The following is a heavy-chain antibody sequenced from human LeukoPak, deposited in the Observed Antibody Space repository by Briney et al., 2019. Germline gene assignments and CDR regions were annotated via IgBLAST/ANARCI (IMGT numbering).Heavy chain of an antibody. CDR1: GFSLSTSGMC. CDR2: IDWDDDK. J-gene: IGHJ4*02. D-gene: IGHD3-10*01. Sequence: SGPTLVHSTPTLALTFTFYGFSLSTSGMCVSWIRQPPGKALEWLALIDWDDDKYYSTSLKTRLTISKHTPKNQVVLTMTNMDPVNTATYYCARASVGFGESYFDYWGQGTLVTVSS. V-gene: IGHV2-70*01. CDR3: ARASVGFGESYFDY.